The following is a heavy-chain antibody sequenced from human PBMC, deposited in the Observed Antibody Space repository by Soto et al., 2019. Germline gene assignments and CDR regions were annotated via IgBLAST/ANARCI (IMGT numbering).Heavy chain of an antibody. CDR2: ISTNGGST. D-gene: IGHD5-12*01. J-gene: IGHJ4*02. Sequence: GGSLRLSCAASGFTFSSYAMHWVRQAPGKGLEYVSAISTNGGSTYYANSVKGRFTISRDNSKNTLYLQMGSLRAEDMAVYYCARGTRDGYNYGSFDHWGQGTLVTVSS. CDR1: GFTFSSYA. CDR3: ARGTRDGYNYGSFDH. V-gene: IGHV3-64*01.